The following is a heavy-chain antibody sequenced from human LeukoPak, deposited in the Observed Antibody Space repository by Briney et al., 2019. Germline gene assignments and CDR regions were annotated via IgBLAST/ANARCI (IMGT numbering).Heavy chain of an antibody. CDR3: ARSSRYSYGLGSYYFDY. CDR1: GGTLSSYA. V-gene: IGHV1-69*05. J-gene: IGHJ4*02. CDR2: IIPIFGTA. D-gene: IGHD5-18*01. Sequence: SVKVSCKASGGTLSSYAISWVRQAPGQGLEWMGGIIPIFGTANYAQKFQGRVTITTDESTSTAYMELSSLRSEDTAVYYCARSSRYSYGLGSYYFDYWGQGTLVTVSS.